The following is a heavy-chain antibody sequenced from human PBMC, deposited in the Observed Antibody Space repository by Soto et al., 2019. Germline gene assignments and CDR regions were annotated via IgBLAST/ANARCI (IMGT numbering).Heavy chain of an antibody. V-gene: IGHV1-3*01. CDR3: ARARPPLGPRYYYGMDV. CDR2: INAGNGNT. J-gene: IGHJ6*02. D-gene: IGHD3-16*01. Sequence: ASVKVSCKASGYTFTSYAMHWVRQAPGQRLEWMGWINAGNGNTKYSQKFQGRVTITRDTSASTAYMELSSLRSEDTAVYYCARARPPLGPRYYYGMDVWGQGTTVTVSS. CDR1: GYTFTSYA.